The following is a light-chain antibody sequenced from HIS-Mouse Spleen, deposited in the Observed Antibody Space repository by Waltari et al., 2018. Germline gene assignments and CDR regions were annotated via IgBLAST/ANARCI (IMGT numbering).Light chain of an antibody. CDR3: CSYAGSSTVV. J-gene: IGLJ2*01. CDR1: SSDVGSYNL. Sequence: QSALTQPASVSGSPGQSITISCTGTSSDVGSYNLVSWYQQQPGKAPKLMIYEGSQRPSGVSNRFSGSKSGNTASLTISGLQAEDEADYYCCSYAGSSTVVFGGGTKLTVL. CDR2: EGS. V-gene: IGLV2-23*01.